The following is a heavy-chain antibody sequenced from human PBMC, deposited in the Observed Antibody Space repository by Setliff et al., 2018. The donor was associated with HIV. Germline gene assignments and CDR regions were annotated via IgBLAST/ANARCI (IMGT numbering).Heavy chain of an antibody. CDR3: AREGGSPRYFDY. D-gene: IGHD3-10*01. CDR2: ISYDGVNA. V-gene: IGHV3-30-3*01. Sequence: SLKISCAVSGFTFSGYALHWVRQAPGKGLVWVAVISYDGVNAYYAESVEGRFTVSRDNSKNTLFLQMNSLRLEDTAVYYCAREGGSPRYFDYWGQGTLVTVSS. J-gene: IGHJ4*02. CDR1: GFTFSGYA.